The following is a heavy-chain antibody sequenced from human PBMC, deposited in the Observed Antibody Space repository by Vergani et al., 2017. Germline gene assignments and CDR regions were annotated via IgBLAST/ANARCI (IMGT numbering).Heavy chain of an antibody. CDR1: GFTFRSYD. V-gene: IGHV3-48*03. CDR2: ISHSGATI. J-gene: IGHJ4*02. D-gene: IGHD3-3*01. CDR3: ARDIEWSFDY. Sequence: EVQLVESGGGLVQPGGSLRLSCAASGFTFRSYDMNWVRQAPGKGLEGVSYISHSGATIYYQDSVRGRFTVSRDNAKNSLYLQMNSLRAEDTAVYYCARDIEWSFDYWGQGTLVTVSS.